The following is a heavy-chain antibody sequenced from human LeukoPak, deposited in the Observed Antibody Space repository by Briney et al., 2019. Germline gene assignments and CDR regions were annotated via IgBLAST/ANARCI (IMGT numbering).Heavy chain of an antibody. J-gene: IGHJ5*02. CDR2: ISAYNGNT. V-gene: IGHV1-18*01. CDR1: GYTFTSYG. Sequence: ASVKVSCKASGYTFTSYGISWVRQAPGQRLEWMGWISAYNGNTNYAQKLQGRVTMTTDTSTSTAYMELRSLRSDDTAVYYCARDDCSSTSCYFFDPWGQGTLVTVSS. CDR3: ARDDCSSTSCYFFDP. D-gene: IGHD2-2*01.